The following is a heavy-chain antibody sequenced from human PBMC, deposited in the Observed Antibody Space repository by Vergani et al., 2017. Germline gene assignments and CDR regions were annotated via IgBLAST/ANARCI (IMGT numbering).Heavy chain of an antibody. CDR2: IYSTGNT. CDR1: GGSFNTYY. J-gene: IGHJ6*02. Sequence: QVQLEESGPGLVKPSETLSLTCTVSGGSFNTYYWSWIRQSPGKGLEWIGYIYSTGNTNYNPSLNSRVTMSVDTSKNQFSLNLRSVTAADTAVYFCARVMYRDEASTGYRLEGMDIWGQGTTVTISS. D-gene: IGHD3-9*01. CDR3: ARVMYRDEASTGYRLEGMDI. V-gene: IGHV4-59*13.